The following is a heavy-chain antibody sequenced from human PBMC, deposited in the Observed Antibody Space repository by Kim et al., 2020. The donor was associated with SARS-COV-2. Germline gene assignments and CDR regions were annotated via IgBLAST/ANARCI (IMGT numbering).Heavy chain of an antibody. CDR3: ATPMAWFGTWRYYYGMDV. J-gene: IGHJ6*02. V-gene: IGHV1-2*06. CDR2: INPNSGGT. CDR1: GYTFTGYY. D-gene: IGHD3-10*01. Sequence: ASVKVSCKASGYTFTGYYMHWVRQAPGQGLEWMGRINPNSGGTNYAQKFQGRVTMTRDTSISTAYMELSRLRSDDTAVYYCATPMAWFGTWRYYYGMDVWGQGTTVTVSS.